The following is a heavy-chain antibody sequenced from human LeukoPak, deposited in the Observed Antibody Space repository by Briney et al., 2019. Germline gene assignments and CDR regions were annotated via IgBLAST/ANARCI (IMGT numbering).Heavy chain of an antibody. CDR2: ISSSSSYI. CDR3: ARAPVTSCRGAYCYPFDY. D-gene: IGHD2-21*01. V-gene: IGHV3-21*04. Sequence: GGSLRLSCAASGFTFSTYSMNWVRQAPGKGLEWVSSISSSSSYIYYADSVKGRFTISRDNAKKSVYLQMNSLRVEDAAVYYCARAPVTSCRGAYCYPFDYWGQGTLVTVSS. CDR1: GFTFSTYS. J-gene: IGHJ4*02.